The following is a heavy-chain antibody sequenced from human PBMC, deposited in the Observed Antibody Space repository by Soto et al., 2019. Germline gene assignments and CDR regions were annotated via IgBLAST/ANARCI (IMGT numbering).Heavy chain of an antibody. V-gene: IGHV4-30-2*03. J-gene: IGHJ6*02. D-gene: IGHD1-20*01. CDR2: IYSHGNT. Sequence: AVAEGTSVSLACSRIWNQQPPGKSLEWIGTIYSHGNTYSNPSLKSRVTISVDTSNNQLSLKLRSVTAADTAVYYCARYKSNYYYGMDVWGQGTTVTVTS. CDR3: ARYKSNYYYGMDV. CDR1: EGTSVSLACS.